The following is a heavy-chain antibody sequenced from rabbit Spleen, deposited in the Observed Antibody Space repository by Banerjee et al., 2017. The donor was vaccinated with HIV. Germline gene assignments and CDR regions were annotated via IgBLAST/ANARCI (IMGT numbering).Heavy chain of an antibody. Sequence: QEQLVESGGGLVQPGGSLKLSCKASGFDFSDYGVSWVRQAPGKGLEWIGYIDPIFGTTYYASWVNGRFTISRHNAQNTLYLQLDSLIAADTATYFCLRDRANIGGDYGPYYFDLWGPGTLVTVS. V-gene: IGHV1S47*01. CDR1: GFDFSDYG. D-gene: IGHD2-1*01. CDR3: LRDRANIGGDYGPYYFDL. CDR2: IDPIFGTT. J-gene: IGHJ4*01.